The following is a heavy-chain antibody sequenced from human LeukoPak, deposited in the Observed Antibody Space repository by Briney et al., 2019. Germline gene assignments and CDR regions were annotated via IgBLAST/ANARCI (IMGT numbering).Heavy chain of an antibody. Sequence: GGSLRLSCAASGFTFSSYSMNWVRQAPGKGLEWVSSISSSSSYIYYADSVKGRFTISRDNAKNSLYLQMNSLRAEDTAVYYCARGSSSWYGRGLDYWGQGTLVTVSS. J-gene: IGHJ4*02. CDR2: ISSSSSYI. CDR1: GFTFSSYS. CDR3: ARGSSSWYGRGLDY. V-gene: IGHV3-21*01. D-gene: IGHD6-13*01.